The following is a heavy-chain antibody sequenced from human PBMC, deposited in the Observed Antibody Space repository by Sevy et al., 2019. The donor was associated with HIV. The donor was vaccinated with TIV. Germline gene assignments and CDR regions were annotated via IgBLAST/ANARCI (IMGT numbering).Heavy chain of an antibody. Sequence: AGSLRLSCAASNFIFSNYWMHWVRQVPGKGLVWVSRTNEDGSRTDYADSVKGRFTISRDNADNTLYLQMSSLRAEDTAVYYCARDLFGPYDHWGQGTLVTVSS. CDR1: NFIFSNYW. J-gene: IGHJ4*02. D-gene: IGHD3-22*01. V-gene: IGHV3-74*01. CDR3: ARDLFGPYDH. CDR2: TNEDGSRT.